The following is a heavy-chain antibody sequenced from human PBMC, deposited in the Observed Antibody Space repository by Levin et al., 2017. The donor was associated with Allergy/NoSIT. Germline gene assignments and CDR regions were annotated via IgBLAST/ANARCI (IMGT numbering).Heavy chain of an antibody. Sequence: GESLKISGPGSGFTFGDYAMSWVRQAPGKGLEWVGFIRNKAHGGTTEYAASVKGRLTISRDDSKSIAYLQMNSLKTEDTAVYFCARGGPPNYDYNWGSYRDGYFDYWGQGTLVTVSS. CDR2: IRNKAHGGTT. CDR3: ARGGPPNYDYNWGSYRDGYFDY. D-gene: IGHD3-16*02. CDR1: GFTFGDYA. J-gene: IGHJ4*02. V-gene: IGHV3-49*04.